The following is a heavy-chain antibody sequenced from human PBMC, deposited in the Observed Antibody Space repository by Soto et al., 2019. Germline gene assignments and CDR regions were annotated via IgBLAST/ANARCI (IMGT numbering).Heavy chain of an antibody. CDR1: GGTFSSYA. D-gene: IGHD2-2*01. J-gene: IGHJ4*02. CDR2: IIPIFGTA. CDR3: ASGVPAANPVDY. Sequence: GASVKVSCKASGGTFSSYAISWVRQAPGQGLEWMGGIIPIFGTANYAQKFQGRVTITADESTSTAYMELNSLRSEDTAVYYCASGVPAANPVDYWGQGTLVTVSS. V-gene: IGHV1-69*13.